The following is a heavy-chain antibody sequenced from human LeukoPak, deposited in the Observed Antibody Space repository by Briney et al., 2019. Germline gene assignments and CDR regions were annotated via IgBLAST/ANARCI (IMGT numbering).Heavy chain of an antibody. V-gene: IGHV3-30*04. J-gene: IGHJ4*02. CDR2: ISYDGSNK. Sequence: GGSLRLSCAASGFTFSSYAMHWVRQAPGKGLEWVAVISYDGSNKYYADSVKGRFTISRDNSKNTLYLQMNSLRAEDTAVYYCARDTLFDYWGQGTLVTVSS. CDR3: ARDTLFDY. CDR1: GFTFSSYA.